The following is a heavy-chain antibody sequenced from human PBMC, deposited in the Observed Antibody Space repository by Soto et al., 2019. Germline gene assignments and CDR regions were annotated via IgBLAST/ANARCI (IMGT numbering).Heavy chain of an antibody. CDR3: ARVPMMRVTRWTWFDP. Sequence: QVQLMESGGGVVQPGGSLRLSCTASGFIYNDYGMNWVRQSPGKGLEWVAVIWHDGSDEHYADSVKGRFTISRDNSKNMLYLQMNSLRAEDTAVYYCARVPMMRVTRWTWFDPWGQGTLVTVSS. V-gene: IGHV3-33*01. CDR1: GFIYNDYG. D-gene: IGHD4-17*01. J-gene: IGHJ5*02. CDR2: IWHDGSDE.